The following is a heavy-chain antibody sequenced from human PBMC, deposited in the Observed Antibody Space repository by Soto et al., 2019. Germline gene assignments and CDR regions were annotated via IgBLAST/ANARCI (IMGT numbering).Heavy chain of an antibody. CDR2: ISSSSSYI. CDR3: ASGDYYDSSGDALDI. D-gene: IGHD3-22*01. CDR1: GFTFSSYS. Sequence: GGSLRLSCAASGFTFSSYSMNWVRQAPGKGLEWVSSISSSSSYIYYADSVKGRFTISRDNAKNSLYLQMNSLRAEDTAVYYCASGDYYDSSGDALDIWGQGTMVTVSS. V-gene: IGHV3-21*01. J-gene: IGHJ3*02.